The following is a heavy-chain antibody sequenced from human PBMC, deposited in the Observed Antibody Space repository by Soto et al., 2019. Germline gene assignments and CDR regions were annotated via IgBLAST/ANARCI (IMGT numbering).Heavy chain of an antibody. CDR2: ISYDGSNK. V-gene: IGHV3-30*18. J-gene: IGHJ4*02. Sequence: GGSLRLSCAASGFTFSSYGMHWVRQAPGKGLEWVAVISYDGSNKYYADSVKGRFTISRDNSRNTLYLQMNSLRAEDTAVYYCAKDRSHSSGWYPYWGQGTLVTVSS. D-gene: IGHD6-19*01. CDR3: AKDRSHSSGWYPY. CDR1: GFTFSSYG.